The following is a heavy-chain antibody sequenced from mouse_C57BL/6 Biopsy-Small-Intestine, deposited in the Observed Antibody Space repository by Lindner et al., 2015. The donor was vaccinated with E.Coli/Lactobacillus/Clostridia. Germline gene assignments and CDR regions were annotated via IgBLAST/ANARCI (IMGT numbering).Heavy chain of an antibody. Sequence: VQLQESGAELARPGASVKLSCKASGYTSTSYGISWVKQRTGQGLEWIGEIYPRSGDTYYNEKFKDKATLTADKSSSIAYMELRSLTSEDSAVYFCAREVTTIITGDWYLDVWGTGTAVTVSS. CDR1: GYTSTSYG. CDR3: AREVTTIITGDWYLDV. D-gene: IGHD2-3*01. CDR2: IYPRSGDT. V-gene: IGHV1-81*01. J-gene: IGHJ1*03.